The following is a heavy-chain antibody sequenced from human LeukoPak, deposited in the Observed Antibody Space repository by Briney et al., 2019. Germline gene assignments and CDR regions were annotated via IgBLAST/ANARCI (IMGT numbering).Heavy chain of an antibody. CDR2: IWYDGSNK. J-gene: IGHJ4*02. CDR1: GFTFSSYG. Sequence: GGSPRLSCAASGFTFSSYGMHWVRQAPGKGLEWVAVIWYDGSNKYYTDSVKGRFTISRDNSKNTLYLQMDSLRAEDTAVYYCARGQYSPDYWGQGTLVTVSS. CDR3: ARGQYSPDY. D-gene: IGHD2-15*01. V-gene: IGHV3-33*01.